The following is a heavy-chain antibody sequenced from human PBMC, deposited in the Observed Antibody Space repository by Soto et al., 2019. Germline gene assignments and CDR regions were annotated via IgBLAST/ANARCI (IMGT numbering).Heavy chain of an antibody. Sequence: QVQLVQSGAEVKKPGSSVKVSCKASGGTFSSYAISWVRQAPGQGHEWMGGIIPIFGTANYAQKFQGRVTITADESTSTAYMELSSLRSEDTAVYYCARDGYYYDSSGYYYYFDYWGQGTLVTVSS. D-gene: IGHD3-22*01. V-gene: IGHV1-69*12. CDR2: IIPIFGTA. J-gene: IGHJ4*02. CDR3: ARDGYYYDSSGYYYYFDY. CDR1: GGTFSSYA.